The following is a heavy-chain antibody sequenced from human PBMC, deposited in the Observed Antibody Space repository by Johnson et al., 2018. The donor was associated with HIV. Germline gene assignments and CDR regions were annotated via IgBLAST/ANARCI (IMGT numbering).Heavy chain of an antibody. D-gene: IGHD2-2*02. Sequence: QVQLVESGGGLVKPGGSLRLSCAASRFTFSGYYMHWIRQTPGKGLEWVSFISSDGSTKYYADSVKGRFTISRDNSKNTLYLQMNSLRVEDTAVYYCAKVGTGYTGSCLGAFDVWGQGTVVTVSS. CDR2: ISSDGSTK. V-gene: IGHV3-30*18. CDR3: AKVGTGYTGSCLGAFDV. J-gene: IGHJ3*01. CDR1: RFTFSGYY.